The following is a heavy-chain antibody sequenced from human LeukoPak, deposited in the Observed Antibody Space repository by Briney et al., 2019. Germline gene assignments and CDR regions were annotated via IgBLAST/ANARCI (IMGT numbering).Heavy chain of an antibody. CDR2: TYYRSKWYN. D-gene: IGHD1-26*01. V-gene: IGHV6-1*01. CDR1: GDSVSSNSAA. J-gene: IGHJ4*02. Sequence: SQTLSLTCAISGDSVSSNSAAWTWIRPSPSRGLQWLGRTYYRSKWYNDYAVSVKSRITIHPDTSKNQFSLQLNSVTPEDTAVYFCARELIHRGGSYPDYWGQGTLVTVSS. CDR3: ARELIHRGGSYPDY.